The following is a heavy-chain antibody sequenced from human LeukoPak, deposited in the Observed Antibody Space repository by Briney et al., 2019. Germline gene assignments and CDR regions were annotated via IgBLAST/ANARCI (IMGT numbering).Heavy chain of an antibody. CDR1: GYTFTGYY. Sequence: ASVKVSCKASGYTFTGYYMHWVRQAPGQGLEWMGWINPNSGGTNYAQKFQGRVTMTRDTSISTAYMELSRLRSDDTAVYYCARLKGARVAARFHDYWGQGTLVTVSS. V-gene: IGHV1-2*02. D-gene: IGHD6-6*01. CDR3: ARLKGARVAARFHDY. CDR2: INPNSGGT. J-gene: IGHJ4*02.